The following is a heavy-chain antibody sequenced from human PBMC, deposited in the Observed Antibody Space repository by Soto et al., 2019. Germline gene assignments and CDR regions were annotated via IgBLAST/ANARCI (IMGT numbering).Heavy chain of an antibody. CDR1: GFTFSSYG. CDR2: IWYDGSNK. Sequence: GGSLRLSCAASGFTFSSYGMHWVRQAPGKGLEWVAVIWYDGSNKYYADSVKGRFTISRDNSKNTLYLQMNSLRAEDTAVYYCARGGGYCSSTSCYTDFYYYYYGMDVWGQGTTVTVSS. V-gene: IGHV3-33*01. D-gene: IGHD2-2*02. J-gene: IGHJ6*02. CDR3: ARGGGYCSSTSCYTDFYYYYYGMDV.